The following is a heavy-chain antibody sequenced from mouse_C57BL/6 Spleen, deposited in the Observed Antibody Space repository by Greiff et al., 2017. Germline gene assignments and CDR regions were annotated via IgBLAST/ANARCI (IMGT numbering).Heavy chain of an antibody. V-gene: IGHV1-80*01. Sequence: VQLQESGAELVKPGASVKISCKASGYAFSSYWMHWVKQRPGKGLEWIGQIYPGGGDTNYNGKIKGKATLTADKASSTAYMQLSSLSSEDSAVYSCARGELLDYWGQGTTLTVSS. CDR2: IYPGGGDT. J-gene: IGHJ2*01. CDR3: ARGELLDY. CDR1: GYAFSSYW.